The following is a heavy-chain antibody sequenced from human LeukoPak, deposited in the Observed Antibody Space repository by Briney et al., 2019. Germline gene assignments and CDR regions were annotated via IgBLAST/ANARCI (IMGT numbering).Heavy chain of an antibody. Sequence: SETLSLTCTVSGGSISSGDYYWSWIRQSPGKGLEWIGYIDYSGSTYHNPSLKSRFTLTVDTSKNQFSLKLSSVTAADTAVYYCARDPNSSSWYYFDYWGQGTLVIVSS. J-gene: IGHJ4*02. D-gene: IGHD6-13*01. CDR1: GGSISSGDYY. CDR3: ARDPNSSSWYYFDY. CDR2: IDYSGST. V-gene: IGHV4-30-4*02.